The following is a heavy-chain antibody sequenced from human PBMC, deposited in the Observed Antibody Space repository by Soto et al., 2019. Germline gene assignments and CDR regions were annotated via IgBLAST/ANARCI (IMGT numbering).Heavy chain of an antibody. J-gene: IGHJ4*02. CDR2: IIPIFGTA. V-gene: IGHV1-69*13. CDR1: GGTFGSYA. D-gene: IGHD2-15*01. Sequence: ASVKVSCKASGGTFGSYAISWVRQAPGQGLEWMGGIIPIFGTANHAQKFQGRVTITADESTSTAYMELSSLRSEDTAVYYCAREPYCTGASCYATFDYWGQGTLVTVSS. CDR3: AREPYCTGASCYATFDY.